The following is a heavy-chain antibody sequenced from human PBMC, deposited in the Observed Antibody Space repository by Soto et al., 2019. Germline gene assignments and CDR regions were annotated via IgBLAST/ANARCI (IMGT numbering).Heavy chain of an antibody. Sequence: EVQLLESGGGLVQPGGYLRLSCAASRFTFSTYAMSWVRQAPGKGLEWVSDISGSGGNTYYADSVKGRFTISRDNSKNTLYLQMNSLRAEDTAVYYCAKSAMVRGGGWFDPWGQGTLVTVSS. D-gene: IGHD3-10*01. J-gene: IGHJ5*02. CDR2: ISGSGGNT. CDR1: RFTFSTYA. CDR3: AKSAMVRGGGWFDP. V-gene: IGHV3-23*01.